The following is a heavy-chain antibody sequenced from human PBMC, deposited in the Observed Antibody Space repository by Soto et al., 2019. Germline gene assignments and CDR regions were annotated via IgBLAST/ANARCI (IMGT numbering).Heavy chain of an antibody. CDR3: ARESRRGYRFFDN. CDR2: IYHGGST. D-gene: IGHD5-12*01. Sequence: QLQLQESGSGLVKPSQTLSLTCDVSGDSISIGGYSWNWLRQPPGKGLQWIGYIYHGGSTYYNPFLQSRVIISVDRSKNHFSLNLTSVTAADTAVYYCARESRRGYRFFDNWGQGILVTVSS. CDR1: GDSISIGGYS. V-gene: IGHV4-30-2*01. J-gene: IGHJ4*02.